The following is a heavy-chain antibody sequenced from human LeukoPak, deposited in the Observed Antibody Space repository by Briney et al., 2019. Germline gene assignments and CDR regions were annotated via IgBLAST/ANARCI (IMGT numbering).Heavy chain of an antibody. J-gene: IGHJ6*04. CDR3: TRDYYYRMDV. CDR1: GFTFSDNW. Sequence: GGSLRLSCAASGFTFSDNWMHWVRQAPGKGLVWVSRIEGDGTGTVYADSVKGRFTISRDNAKNTLYLQMNSLRVEDTAVYYCTRDYYYRMDVWGKGTTVTVSS. V-gene: IGHV3-74*01. CDR2: IEGDGTGT.